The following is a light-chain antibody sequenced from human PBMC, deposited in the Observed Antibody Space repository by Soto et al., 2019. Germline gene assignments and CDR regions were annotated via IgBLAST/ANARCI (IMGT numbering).Light chain of an antibody. CDR2: AAS. V-gene: IGKV1-39*01. CDR1: QSSSRY. Sequence: DIQMTQSPSSLSASVGDRVTITCRASQSSSRYLNWYQKKPGKATKLLIYAASTLQSGVPSRFSGNESGTDFTLTISSLQPEDTATYYCQQSYNLKFTFGPGTKVDIK. CDR3: QQSYNLKFT. J-gene: IGKJ3*01.